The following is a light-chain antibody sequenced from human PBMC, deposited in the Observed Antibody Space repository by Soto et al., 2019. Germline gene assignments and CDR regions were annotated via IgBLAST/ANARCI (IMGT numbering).Light chain of an antibody. J-gene: IGKJ1*01. Sequence: EVVMTQSPATLSVSPGERATLSCRASHNVNANLAWYQQKPGQAPRLLIHGASTRATGIPARFSGSGFGTEFIPTISRRQSEGFAVYYYQQYNTWLWTFGQGTKVEGK. CDR2: GAS. CDR1: HNVNAN. CDR3: QQYNTWLWT. V-gene: IGKV3-15*01.